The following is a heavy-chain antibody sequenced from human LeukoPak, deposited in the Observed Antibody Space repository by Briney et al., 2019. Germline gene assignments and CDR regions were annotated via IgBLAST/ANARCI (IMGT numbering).Heavy chain of an antibody. CDR3: ARGGMGAVPAAAFDY. J-gene: IGHJ4*02. D-gene: IGHD2-2*01. CDR1: GGSISSSSYY. V-gene: IGHV4-39*01. Sequence: SETLSLTCTVSGGSISSSSYYWGWIRQPPGKGLEWIGSIYYSGSTYYNPSLKSRVTISVDTSKNQFSLELSSVTAADTAVYYCARGGMGAVPAAAFDYWGQGTLVTVSS. CDR2: IYYSGST.